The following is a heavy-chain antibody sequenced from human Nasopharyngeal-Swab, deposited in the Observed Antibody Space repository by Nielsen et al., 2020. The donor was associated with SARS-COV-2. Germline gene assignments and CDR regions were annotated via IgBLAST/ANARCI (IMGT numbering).Heavy chain of an antibody. CDR2: ISWNSGSI. CDR3: AKAAVAGTYYYYYMDV. V-gene: IGHV3-9*01. D-gene: IGHD6-19*01. Sequence: WIRQLPGKGLEWVSGISWNSGSIGYADSVKGRFTISRDNAKNSLYLQMNSLRAEDTALYYCAKAAVAGTYYYYYMDVWGKGTTVTVSS. J-gene: IGHJ6*03.